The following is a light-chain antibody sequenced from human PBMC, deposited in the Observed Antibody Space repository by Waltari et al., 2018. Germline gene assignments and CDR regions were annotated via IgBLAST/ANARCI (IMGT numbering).Light chain of an antibody. CDR3: QQYGSSPLT. V-gene: IGKV3-20*01. Sequence: EIVLTQSPGTLFLSPGESATPSCRASQSVPNNQLAWYQQSPGQAPRLVIYGAFARATAIPDRFSGTGSGTDFTLTISRLEPEDFAMYYCQQYGSSPLTFGQGTRLEIK. CDR1: QSVPNNQ. J-gene: IGKJ5*01. CDR2: GAF.